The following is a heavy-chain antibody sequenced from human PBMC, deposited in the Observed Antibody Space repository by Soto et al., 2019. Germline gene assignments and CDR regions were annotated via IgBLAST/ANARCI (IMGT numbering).Heavy chain of an antibody. D-gene: IGHD1-20*01. CDR2: ISYDGSNK. CDR3: AKGGNNWNFDY. CDR1: GFTFSSYG. Sequence: QVQLVESGGGVVQPGRSLRLSCAASGFTFSSYGMHWVRQAPGKGLAWVAVISYDGSNKYYADYVKGRFTISRDNSKNPLYLQMNSVRAEDTAVYYCAKGGNNWNFDYGGQGTLVTVSS. J-gene: IGHJ4*02. V-gene: IGHV3-30*18.